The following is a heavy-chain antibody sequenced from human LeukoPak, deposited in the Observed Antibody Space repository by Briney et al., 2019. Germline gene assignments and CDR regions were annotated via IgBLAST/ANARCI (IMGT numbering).Heavy chain of an antibody. D-gene: IGHD3-10*01. Sequence: PGGSLRLSCAASGFTFSDYYMSWIRQAPGKGLEWVSYISSSSSYTNYAGSVKGRFTISRDNAKNSLYLQMNSLRAEDTAVYYCARPLGTGAFGELSWGQGTLVTVSS. CDR3: ARPLGTGAFGELS. CDR1: GFTFSDYY. V-gene: IGHV3-11*06. CDR2: ISSSSSYT. J-gene: IGHJ5*02.